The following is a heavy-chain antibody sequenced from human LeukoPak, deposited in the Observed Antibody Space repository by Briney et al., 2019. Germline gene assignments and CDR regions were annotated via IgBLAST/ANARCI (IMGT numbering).Heavy chain of an antibody. D-gene: IGHD2-15*01. CDR3: ASGLPIDCSGGSCSDY. Sequence: PGRSLRLSCAASGFTFSSYGMHWVRQAPGKGLEWVAVIWYDGSNKYYADSVKGRFTISRDNSKNTLYLQMNSLRAEDTAVYYCASGLPIDCSGGSCSDYWGQGTLVTVSS. CDR1: GFTFSSYG. J-gene: IGHJ4*02. CDR2: IWYDGSNK. V-gene: IGHV3-33*01.